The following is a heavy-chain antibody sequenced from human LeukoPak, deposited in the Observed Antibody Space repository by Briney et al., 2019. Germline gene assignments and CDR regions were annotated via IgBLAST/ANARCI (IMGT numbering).Heavy chain of an antibody. CDR2: ISSDGSIT. CDR3: TRRGAGLNSKFDY. V-gene: IGHV3-74*01. Sequence: GVSLRLSCAASGFTFSSYWMHWVRQAPGKGLVYVSGISSDGSITRYADSVKGRFTISGDNAKNTLYLQMNSLRAEDTSVYYCTRRGAGLNSKFDYWGQGTLVTVSS. D-gene: IGHD4-11*01. J-gene: IGHJ4*02. CDR1: GFTFSSYW.